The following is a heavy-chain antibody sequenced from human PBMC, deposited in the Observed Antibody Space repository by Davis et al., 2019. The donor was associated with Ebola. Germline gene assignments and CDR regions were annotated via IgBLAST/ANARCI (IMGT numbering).Heavy chain of an antibody. CDR1: GYTFTGYY. D-gene: IGHD2-21*01. CDR3: ARDMAIEGFDL. V-gene: IGHV1-2*06. Sequence: AASVKVSCKASGYTFTGYYMHWVRQAPGQGLEWMGRINPNSGGTNYAQKFQGRVTITMDTSASTAYMELSSLRSQDTAVYYCARDMAIEGFDLWGQGTMVTVSS. CDR2: INPNSGGT. J-gene: IGHJ3*01.